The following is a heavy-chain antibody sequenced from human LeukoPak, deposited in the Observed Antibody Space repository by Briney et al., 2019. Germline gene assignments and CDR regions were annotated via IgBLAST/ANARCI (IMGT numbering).Heavy chain of an antibody. CDR1: GGSISGYY. J-gene: IGHJ5*02. D-gene: IGHD1-14*01. V-gene: IGHV4-4*07. Sequence: SETLSLTCTVSGGSISGYYWSWIRQPAGKGLEWIGRIYTSGSTNYNPSLKSRVTMSVDTSKNQFTLKLSSVTAADTAVYYCARASPTTNKGAYGWFDPWGQGTLVTVSS. CDR3: ARASPTTNKGAYGWFDP. CDR2: IYTSGST.